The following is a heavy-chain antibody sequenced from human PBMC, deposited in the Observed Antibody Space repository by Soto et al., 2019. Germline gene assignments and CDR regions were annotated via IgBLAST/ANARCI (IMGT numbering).Heavy chain of an antibody. CDR3: ARFPPLRTYDY. V-gene: IGHV4-31*03. Sequence: PSETLSLTCTVSGGSISSGGYYWSWIRQHPGKGLEWIGYIYYSGSTYYNPSLKSRVTISVDTSKNQFSLKLSSVTAADTAVYYCARFPPLRTYDYWGQGTLVTVSS. CDR2: IYYSGST. CDR1: GGSISSGGYY. J-gene: IGHJ4*02. D-gene: IGHD3-16*01.